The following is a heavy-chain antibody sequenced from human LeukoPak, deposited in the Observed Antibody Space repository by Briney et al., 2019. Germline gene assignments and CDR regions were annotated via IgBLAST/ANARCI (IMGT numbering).Heavy chain of an antibody. V-gene: IGHV4-30-4*08. CDR2: IYYSGST. D-gene: IGHD3-10*01. Sequence: SQTLSLTCTVSGGSISSGDYYWSWIRQPPGKGLEWIGYIYYSGSTYYNPSLKSRVTISVDTSKNQFSLKLSSVTAADTAVYYCARERTDYGSGSYYTDYWGQGTLVTVSS. CDR1: GGSISSGDYY. CDR3: ARERTDYGSGSYYTDY. J-gene: IGHJ4*02.